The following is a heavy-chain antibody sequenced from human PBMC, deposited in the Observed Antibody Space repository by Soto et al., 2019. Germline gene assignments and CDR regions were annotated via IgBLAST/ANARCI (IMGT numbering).Heavy chain of an antibody. Sequence: GGSLRLSCAASGFTFDDYAMHWVRQAPGKGLEWVSGISWNSGSIGYADSVKGRFTISRDNAKNSLYLQMNSLRAEDTALYYCAKDAHVLGYCSGGSCFSAFDIWGQGTMVTVSS. J-gene: IGHJ3*02. V-gene: IGHV3-9*01. D-gene: IGHD2-15*01. CDR3: AKDAHVLGYCSGGSCFSAFDI. CDR1: GFTFDDYA. CDR2: ISWNSGSI.